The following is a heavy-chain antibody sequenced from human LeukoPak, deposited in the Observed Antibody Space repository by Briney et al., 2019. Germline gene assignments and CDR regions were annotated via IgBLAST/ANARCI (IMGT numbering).Heavy chain of an antibody. D-gene: IGHD1-26*01. J-gene: IGHJ4*02. V-gene: IGHV3-48*01. CDR3: ATESGTYSGTCFDY. Sequence: GGSLSLSWAASGFTFGSYNMNWVRQAPGKGLEWVSYISSSSNTIYYANSVKGRFTISRDNAKNSLYLQMNSLRAEDTAVYYCATESGTYSGTCFDYWGQGNLVTVSS. CDR1: GFTFGSYN. CDR2: ISSSSNTI.